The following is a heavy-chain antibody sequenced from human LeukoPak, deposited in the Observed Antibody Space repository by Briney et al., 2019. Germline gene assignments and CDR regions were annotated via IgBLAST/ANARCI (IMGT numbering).Heavy chain of an antibody. V-gene: IGHV1-2*02. CDR3: ARLNYYGSGSYYS. J-gene: IGHJ4*02. CDR1: GYTFTSYD. CDR2: INPNSGGT. Sequence: GASVKVSCKASGYTFTSYDINWVRQAPGQGLEWMGWINPNSGGTNYAQKFQGRVTMTRDTSISTAYMELSRLRSDDTAVYYCARLNYYGSGSYYSWGQGTLVTVSS. D-gene: IGHD3-10*01.